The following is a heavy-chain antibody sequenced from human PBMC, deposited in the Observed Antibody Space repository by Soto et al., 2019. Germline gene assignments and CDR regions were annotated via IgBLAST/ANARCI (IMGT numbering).Heavy chain of an antibody. V-gene: IGHV4-34*01. D-gene: IGHD2-8*02. Sequence: QVQLQQWGAGLLKPAETLSLTSAVYGGSFSGYEWTWIRQPPGTGLEWIGEINHSGSTNYNPSLKSRVTISVDTSKNQFSLKLTSVTAADTAVYYCARDKITGLFDYWGQGTLVTVSS. CDR1: GGSFSGYE. J-gene: IGHJ4*02. CDR3: ARDKITGLFDY. CDR2: INHSGST.